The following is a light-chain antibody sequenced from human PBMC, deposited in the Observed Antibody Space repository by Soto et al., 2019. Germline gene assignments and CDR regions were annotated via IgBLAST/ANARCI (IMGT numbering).Light chain of an antibody. CDR3: QHYNSYSEA. CDR1: QTISTW. CDR2: KAS. Sequence: DIQMPQSPPTLSASVGDRAAITCRASQTISTWLAWYQQKPGKAPKLLIYKASTLKSGVPSRFSGSGSGTEFTLTISSLQPDDFATYYCQHYNSYSEAFGQGTKV. J-gene: IGKJ1*01. V-gene: IGKV1-5*03.